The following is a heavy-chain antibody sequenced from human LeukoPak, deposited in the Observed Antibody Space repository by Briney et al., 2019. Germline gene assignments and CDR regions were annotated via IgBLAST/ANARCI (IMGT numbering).Heavy chain of an antibody. CDR1: GFTFDDYA. D-gene: IGHD4-11*01. Sequence: PGRSLRLSCAVSGFTFDDYAMHWVRQAPGTGLEWVSGISWNSGNKGYADSVKGRFTISRDNAKNSLYLQMNSLRTEDTALYYCAKDKTTVTRGGLDVWGQGTTVTVSS. J-gene: IGHJ6*02. V-gene: IGHV3-9*01. CDR3: AKDKTTVTRGGLDV. CDR2: ISWNSGNK.